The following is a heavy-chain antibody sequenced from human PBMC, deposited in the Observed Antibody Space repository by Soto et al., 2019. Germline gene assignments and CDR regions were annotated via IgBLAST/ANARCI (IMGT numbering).Heavy chain of an antibody. CDR2: IYHSGST. CDR1: GGSISSGGYS. Sequence: PSETLSLTCAVSGGSISSGGYSWSWILQPPGKGLEWIGYIYHSGSTYYNPSLKSRVTISVDRSKNQFSLKLSSVTAADTAVYYCVMLHSSSWYRAGYFDYWGQGSLVTVSS. J-gene: IGHJ4*01. CDR3: VMLHSSSWYRAGYFDY. D-gene: IGHD6-13*01. V-gene: IGHV4-30-2*01.